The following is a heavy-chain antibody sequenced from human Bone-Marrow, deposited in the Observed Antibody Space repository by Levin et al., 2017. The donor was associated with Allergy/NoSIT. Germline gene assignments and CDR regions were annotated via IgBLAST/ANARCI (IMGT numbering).Heavy chain of an antibody. D-gene: IGHD4-11*01. CDR2: IHHSGSS. CDR1: GVSINSGGYY. V-gene: IGHV4-31*03. J-gene: IGHJ4*02. Sequence: SETLSLTCNVSGVSINSGGYYWSWLRQHPEKGLEWIGYIHHSGSSSHNPSLKSRVTISVDTSENQFSLRLTSVTAADTAVYYCARGGYGNVGLFDLWGQGTRVTVSS. CDR3: ARGGYGNVGLFDL.